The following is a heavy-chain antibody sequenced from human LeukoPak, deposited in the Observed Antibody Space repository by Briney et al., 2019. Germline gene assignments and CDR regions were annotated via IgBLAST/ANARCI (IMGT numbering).Heavy chain of an antibody. Sequence: SETLSLTCSVSGGSLSSCSYYWVWIPQAPGRGLEWIGNTYCRESPYYSASLKKSVTTFLDSSKNQFFLKLNSLTAADTAVYYCARQFYERRRARAKYFQQWGEGSLVTVS. D-gene: IGHD2/OR15-2a*01. CDR2: TYCRESP. CDR3: ARQFYERRRARAKYFQQ. V-gene: IGHV4-39*01. J-gene: IGHJ1*01. CDR1: GGSLSSCSYY.